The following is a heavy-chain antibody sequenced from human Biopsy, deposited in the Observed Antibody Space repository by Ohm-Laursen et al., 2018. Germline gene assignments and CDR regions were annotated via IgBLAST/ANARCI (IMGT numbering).Heavy chain of an antibody. CDR2: YDPEDDKK. D-gene: IGHD2-21*02. V-gene: IGHV1-24*01. Sequence: ASVKVSCKLSGYSLSQLAIHWVRQAPGKGLEWVGGYDPEDDKKVYGQSLQGRVTMSEDTSADSAYMVLSRLKSEDTAVYYCATVRWGGDYYSAMDVWGQGTTVTVSS. J-gene: IGHJ6*02. CDR3: ATVRWGGDYYSAMDV. CDR1: GYSLSQLA.